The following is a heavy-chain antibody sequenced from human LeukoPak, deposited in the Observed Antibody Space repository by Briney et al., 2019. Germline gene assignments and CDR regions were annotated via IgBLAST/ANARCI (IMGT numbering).Heavy chain of an antibody. D-gene: IGHD6-13*01. Sequence: ASVKVSXKASGGTFSSYAINWVRQATGQGLEWMGWMNPNSGNTGYAQKFQGRVTMTRNTSISTAYMELSSLRSEDTAVYYCARGRFPGIAAAGRRCWFDPWGQGTLVTVSS. V-gene: IGHV1-8*02. CDR2: MNPNSGNT. J-gene: IGHJ5*02. CDR1: GGTFSSYA. CDR3: ARGRFPGIAAAGRRCWFDP.